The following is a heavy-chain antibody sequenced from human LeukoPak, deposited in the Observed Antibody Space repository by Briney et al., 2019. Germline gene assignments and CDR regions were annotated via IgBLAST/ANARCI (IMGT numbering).Heavy chain of an antibody. CDR1: GYTFTGYY. CDR3: AREGGRYSSGCLLF. J-gene: IGHJ4*02. Sequence: ASVKVSCKASGYTFTGYYMHWVRQAPGQGLEWMGWINPNSGGTNYAQKFQGRVTMTRDTSISTAYMELSRLRSDNTAVYYCAREGGRYSSGCLLFWGQGTLVTVSS. CDR2: INPNSGGT. V-gene: IGHV1-2*02. D-gene: IGHD6-19*01.